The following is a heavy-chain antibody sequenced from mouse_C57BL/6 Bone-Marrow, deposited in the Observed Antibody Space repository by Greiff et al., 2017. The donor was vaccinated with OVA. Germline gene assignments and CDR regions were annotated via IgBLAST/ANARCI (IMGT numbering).Heavy chain of an antibody. J-gene: IGHJ3*01. V-gene: IGHV1-54*01. CDR2: INPGSGGT. CDR3: AREKDPSWFAY. CDR1: GYAFTNYL. Sequence: VMLVESGAELVRPGTSVKVSCKASGYAFTNYLIEWVKQRPGQGLEWIGVINPGSGGTNYNEKFKGKATLTADKSSSTAYMQLSSLTSEDSAVYFCAREKDPSWFAYWGQGTLVTVSA.